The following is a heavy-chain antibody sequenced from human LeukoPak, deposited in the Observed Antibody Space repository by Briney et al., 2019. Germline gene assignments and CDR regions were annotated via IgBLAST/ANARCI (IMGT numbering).Heavy chain of an antibody. Sequence: SETLSLTCTVSGGSISSYYWSWIRQPPGKGLEWIGYIYYSGSTNYNPSLKSRVTISVDTSKNQFSLKLSSVTAADTAVYYCAGMHYYDSSGWYYYMDVWGKGTTVTVSS. D-gene: IGHD3-22*01. CDR1: GGSISSYY. J-gene: IGHJ6*03. CDR2: IYYSGST. CDR3: AGMHYYDSSGWYYYMDV. V-gene: IGHV4-59*01.